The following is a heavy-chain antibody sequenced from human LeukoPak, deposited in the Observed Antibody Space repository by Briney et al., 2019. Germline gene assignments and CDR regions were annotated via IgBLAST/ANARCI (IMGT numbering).Heavy chain of an antibody. D-gene: IGHD6-13*01. J-gene: IGHJ4*02. V-gene: IGHV3-9*01. CDR1: GFTFDDYA. CDR3: AKDRELSSSGFDY. Sequence: GGSLRLSCAASGFTFDDYAMHWVRQAPGKGLEWVSGISWNSGSIGYADSVKGRFTISRDNAKNSLYLQMNSLRAEDTALYYCAKDRELSSSGFDYWGQGTLVTVSS. CDR2: ISWNSGSI.